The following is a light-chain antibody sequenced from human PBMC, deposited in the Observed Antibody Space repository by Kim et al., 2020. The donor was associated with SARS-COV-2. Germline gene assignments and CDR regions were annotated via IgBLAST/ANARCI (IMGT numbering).Light chain of an antibody. V-gene: IGLV2-11*01. J-gene: IGLJ1*01. Sequence: GQSVTISCTGNSSDYGSYEYVSWYQHHPGKAPKLIIYNVSQRPSGVPDRFSGSKSGNTASLTISGLQAGDETDYYCCSYGGSYPYVFGTGTKVTVL. CDR2: NVS. CDR1: SSDYGSYEY. CDR3: CSYGGSYPYV.